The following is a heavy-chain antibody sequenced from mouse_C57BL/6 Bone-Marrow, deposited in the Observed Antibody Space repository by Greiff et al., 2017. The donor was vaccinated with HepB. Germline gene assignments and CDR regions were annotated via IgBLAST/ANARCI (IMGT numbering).Heavy chain of an antibody. CDR1: GYTFTSYD. Sequence: QVQLQQSGPELVKPGASVKLSCKASGYTFTSYDINWVKQRPGQGLEWIGWIYPRDGSTKDNEKFKGKATLTVDTSSSTAYMELHSLTSEDSAVYFCAREAQAAWFAYWGQGTLVTVSA. V-gene: IGHV1-85*01. D-gene: IGHD3-2*02. J-gene: IGHJ3*01. CDR3: AREAQAAWFAY. CDR2: IYPRDGST.